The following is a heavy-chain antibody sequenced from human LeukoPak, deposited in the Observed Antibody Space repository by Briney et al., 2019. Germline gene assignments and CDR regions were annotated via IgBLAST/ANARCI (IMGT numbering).Heavy chain of an antibody. Sequence: SETLSLTCAVSGGSISSSNWWSWVRQPPGKGLEWIGEIYHSGSTNYNPSLKSRVTISVDTSKNRFSLELSSVTAADTAVYYCARRTVVAATLNYYYYGMDVWGQGTTVTVSS. CDR1: GGSISSSNW. CDR2: IYHSGST. D-gene: IGHD2-15*01. CDR3: ARRTVVAATLNYYYYGMDV. J-gene: IGHJ6*02. V-gene: IGHV4-4*02.